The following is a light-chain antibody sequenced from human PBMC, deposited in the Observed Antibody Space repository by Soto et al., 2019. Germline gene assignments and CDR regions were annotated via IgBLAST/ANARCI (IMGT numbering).Light chain of an antibody. Sequence: DIQMTQSPSSLSASVGDRVTITCRASQSISIFLNWYHQKPGKAPKLLIYTASSLQSGVPSRFSGSGSGTDFTLTISSLQPEDFATYYCQQSYSTPPTFGQGTKVEI. CDR3: QQSYSTPPT. J-gene: IGKJ1*01. V-gene: IGKV1-39*01. CDR1: QSISIF. CDR2: TAS.